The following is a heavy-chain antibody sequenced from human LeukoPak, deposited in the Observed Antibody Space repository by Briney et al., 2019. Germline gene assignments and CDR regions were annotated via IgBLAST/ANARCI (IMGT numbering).Heavy chain of an antibody. CDR3: ASDSGSYPDVYYYYYMDV. J-gene: IGHJ6*03. D-gene: IGHD1-26*01. CDR2: ISSSSSYI. V-gene: IGHV3-21*01. CDR1: GFTFSSYS. Sequence: PGGSLRLSCAASGFTFSSYSMNWVRQAPGKGLEWVSSISSSSSYIYYADSVKGRFTISRDNAKNSLHLQMNSLRAEDTAVYYCASDSGSYPDVYYYYYMDVWGKGTTVTVSS.